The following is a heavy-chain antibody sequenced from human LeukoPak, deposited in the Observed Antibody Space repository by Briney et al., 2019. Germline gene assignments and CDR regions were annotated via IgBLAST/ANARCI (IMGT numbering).Heavy chain of an antibody. Sequence: ASVKVSCKTSGYTFITYDINWVRQAAGQGVEWMGWMNPNSGNTGFAQKFQGRATITRDTSITTAYLELSSLRSEDTAVYYCARAIRYQLLSDYWGQGTLVTVSS. CDR3: ARAIRYQLLSDY. V-gene: IGHV1-8*03. J-gene: IGHJ4*02. CDR1: GYTFITYD. D-gene: IGHD2-2*01. CDR2: MNPNSGNT.